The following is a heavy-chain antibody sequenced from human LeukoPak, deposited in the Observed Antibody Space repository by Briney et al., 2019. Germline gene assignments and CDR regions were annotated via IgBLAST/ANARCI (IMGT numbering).Heavy chain of an antibody. Sequence: GSSVKVSCKASGYTFTSYGISWVRQAPGQGLEWMGWISVYNGNTNYAQKLQGRVTMTTDTSTSTAYMELRSLRSDDTAVYYCARDPDYDFWSGPARMDVWGQGTTVTVSS. CDR3: ARDPDYDFWSGPARMDV. CDR1: GYTFTSYG. D-gene: IGHD3-3*01. J-gene: IGHJ6*02. V-gene: IGHV1-18*01. CDR2: ISVYNGNT.